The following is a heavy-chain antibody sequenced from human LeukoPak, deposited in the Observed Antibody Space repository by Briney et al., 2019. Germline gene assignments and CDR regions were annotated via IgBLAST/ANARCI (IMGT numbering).Heavy chain of an antibody. Sequence: GASVKVSCKASGYTFTSYGISWVRQAPGQGLEWMGWISAYNGNTNYAQKLQGRVTMTTDTSTSTAYMEPRSLRSDDTAVYYCARPGPMVRGVKDGMDVWGQGTTVTVSS. V-gene: IGHV1-18*01. CDR2: ISAYNGNT. D-gene: IGHD3-10*01. CDR1: GYTFTSYG. J-gene: IGHJ6*02. CDR3: ARPGPMVRGVKDGMDV.